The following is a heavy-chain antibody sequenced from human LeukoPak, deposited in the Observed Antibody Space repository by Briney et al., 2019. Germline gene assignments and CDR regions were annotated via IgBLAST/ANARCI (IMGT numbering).Heavy chain of an antibody. V-gene: IGHV1-8*01. CDR1: GYTFTSYD. CDR3: ARGAWSPVTTPDY. J-gene: IGHJ4*02. CDR2: MNPNSGNA. Sequence: GASVKVSCKASGYTFTSYDINWVRQATGQGLEWMGWMNPNSGNAGYAQKFQGRVSLTRNTSISTAYMELSSLRSEDTAVYYCARGAWSPVTTPDYRGQGTLVTVSS. D-gene: IGHD4-17*01.